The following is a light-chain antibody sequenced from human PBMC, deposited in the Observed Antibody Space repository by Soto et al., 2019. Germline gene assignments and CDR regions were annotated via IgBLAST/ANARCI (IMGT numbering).Light chain of an antibody. CDR1: QSVSNN. CDR2: GAS. CDR3: QQYNNWPV. Sequence: VLTQSPGTLSLSPGERATLSCLASQSVSNNYLAWYQQKPGQAPRLLIYGASTRATGIPARFSGGGSGTEFTLTISSLQSEDFAIYFCQQYNNWPVFGQGTKVDIK. J-gene: IGKJ1*01. V-gene: IGKV3-15*01.